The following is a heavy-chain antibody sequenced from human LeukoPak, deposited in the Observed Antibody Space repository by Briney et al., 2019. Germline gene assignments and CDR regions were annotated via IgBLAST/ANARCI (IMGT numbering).Heavy chain of an antibody. V-gene: IGHV3-23*01. CDR3: AKVKAERGYYYYGMDV. J-gene: IGHJ6*02. CDR2: ISGSGGST. CDR1: GFTFSSYA. Sequence: PGGSLRLSCAASGFTFSSYAMSWVRQAPGKGLEWVSAISGSGGSTYYADSVKGRFTISRDNSKNTLYLQMNSLRAEDTAVYYCAKVKAERGYYYYGMDVWGQGTTVTVSS.